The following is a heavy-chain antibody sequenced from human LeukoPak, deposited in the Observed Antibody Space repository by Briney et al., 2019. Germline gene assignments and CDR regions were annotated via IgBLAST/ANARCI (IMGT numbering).Heavy chain of an antibody. Sequence: GGSLRLSCAASGFAFSSYAMSWVRQAPGKGLEWVSAVSASGSTIYYADSVRGRFTISRDNAKNSLYLQMNSLRAEDTAVYYCAGSGYSGFAIDYWGQGTLVTVSS. J-gene: IGHJ4*02. CDR1: GFAFSSYA. V-gene: IGHV3-23*01. CDR2: VSASGSTI. CDR3: AGSGYSGFAIDY. D-gene: IGHD5-12*01.